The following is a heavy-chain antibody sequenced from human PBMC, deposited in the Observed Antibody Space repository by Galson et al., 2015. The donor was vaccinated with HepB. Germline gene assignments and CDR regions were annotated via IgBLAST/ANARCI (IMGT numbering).Heavy chain of an antibody. CDR1: GYTFTSYG. V-gene: IGHV1-18*01. D-gene: IGHD3-9*01. J-gene: IGHJ6*03. Sequence: QSGAEVKKPGSSVKVSCKASGYTFTSYGISWVRQAPGQGLEWMGWISAYNGNTNYAQKLQGRVTMTTDTSTSTAYMELRSLRSDDTAVYYCARVISSLTGYYFFHYYYMDVWGKGTTVTVSS. CDR3: ARVISSLTGYYFFHYYYMDV. CDR2: ISAYNGNT.